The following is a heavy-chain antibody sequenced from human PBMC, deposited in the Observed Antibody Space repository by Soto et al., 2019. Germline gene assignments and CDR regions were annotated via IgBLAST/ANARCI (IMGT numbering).Heavy chain of an antibody. V-gene: IGHV3-66*01. CDR2: IQSGGPT. D-gene: IGHD2-21*02. CDR3: ARDRSSYCGGDCYTPNWFDP. J-gene: IGHJ5*02. Sequence: GGSLRLSCAASGFTFSSYAMSWVRQAPGKGLEGVALIQSGGPTYYADSVKGRFTISRDNSKNTLYLQMNSLRAEDTAVYYCARDRSSYCGGDCYTPNWFDPWGQGTLVTVSS. CDR1: GFTFSSYA.